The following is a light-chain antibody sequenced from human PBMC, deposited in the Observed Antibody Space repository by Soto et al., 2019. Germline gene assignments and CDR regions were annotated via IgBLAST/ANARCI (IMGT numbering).Light chain of an antibody. CDR1: QSVRSN. CDR2: GAS. V-gene: IGKV3-15*01. CDR3: QQYESWPYT. Sequence: EIVMTQSPVTLPVPPGERATLSCRASQSVRSNLAWYQQKRGRAPRLLIYGASTRATGIPARFSVSGSGTEFTLTISSLQSEDFAVYYCQQYESWPYTFGQGTKLEIK. J-gene: IGKJ2*01.